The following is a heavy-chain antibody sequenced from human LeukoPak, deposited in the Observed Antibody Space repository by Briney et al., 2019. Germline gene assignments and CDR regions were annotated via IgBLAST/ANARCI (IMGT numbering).Heavy chain of an antibody. CDR1: GFTFSSYA. J-gene: IGHJ4*02. V-gene: IGHV3-23*01. D-gene: IGHD2-15*01. CDR2: ISGSGGST. Sequence: PGGSLRLSCAASGFTFSSYAMSWVRQAPGKGLEGVSAISGSGGSTYYADSVKGRFTISRDNSKNTLHLQMHSLRAEDTAAYYCAKFAQRSCSGGSCHPFDYWGQGTLVTVSS. CDR3: AKFAQRSCSGGSCHPFDY.